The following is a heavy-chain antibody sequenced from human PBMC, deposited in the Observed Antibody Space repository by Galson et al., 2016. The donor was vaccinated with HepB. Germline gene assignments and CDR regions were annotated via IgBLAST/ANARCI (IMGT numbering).Heavy chain of an antibody. CDR2: MNPDGSAR. V-gene: IGHV3-7*03. Sequence: SLRLSCAASGYSFWRYWMSWVRQAPGKGLEWVANMNPDGSARDYVDSVKGRFTISRDNAKNSLYLQMNSLSVDDTAVDFCAREPGADVWGQGTTVIVSS. CDR1: GYSFWRYW. J-gene: IGHJ6*02. CDR3: AREPGADV. D-gene: IGHD1-26*01.